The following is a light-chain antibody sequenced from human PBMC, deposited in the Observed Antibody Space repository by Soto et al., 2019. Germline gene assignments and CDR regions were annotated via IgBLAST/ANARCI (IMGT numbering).Light chain of an antibody. V-gene: IGLV1-44*01. Sequence: QSVLTQTPSASGTPGQSVTSSCSGSSSNIGDNTVNWYQQLPGTAPKLLIYSNAQRWSGVPDRFSASKSGTSASLAISGLQSEDEADYYCAVWDDSLDGVVFGGGTQLTVL. CDR3: AVWDDSLDGVV. CDR1: SSNIGDNT. J-gene: IGLJ2*01. CDR2: SNA.